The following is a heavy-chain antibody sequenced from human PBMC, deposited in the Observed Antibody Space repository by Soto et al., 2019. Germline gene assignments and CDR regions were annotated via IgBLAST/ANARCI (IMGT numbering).Heavy chain of an antibody. CDR1: GGSISSGGYY. Sequence: QVQLQESGTGLVKPSQTLSLTCTVSGGSISSGGYYWSWIRQHPGKGLEWIVYIYYSGSTYYNPSLKSRVTISVDTSKNQFSRKLSSVTAADTAVYYCTLYYYGSGRYKDYWGQGTLVTVSS. CDR3: TLYYYGSGRYKDY. D-gene: IGHD3-10*01. V-gene: IGHV4-31*03. CDR2: IYYSGST. J-gene: IGHJ4*02.